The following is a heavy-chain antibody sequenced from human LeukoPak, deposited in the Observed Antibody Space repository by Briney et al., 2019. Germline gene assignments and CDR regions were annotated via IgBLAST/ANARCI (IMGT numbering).Heavy chain of an antibody. Sequence: GESLKISCKGSGDYFTSYWIGWVRQVPGKGLEWMGIIFPGDSDTRYSPSFHGQVTISADNSISTVYVQWSSLKASDTATYCCVTVKPGITAAADYWGQGTLVTVSS. V-gene: IGHV5-51*01. CDR3: VTVKPGITAAADY. J-gene: IGHJ4*02. CDR1: GDYFTSYW. CDR2: IFPGDSDT. D-gene: IGHD6-13*01.